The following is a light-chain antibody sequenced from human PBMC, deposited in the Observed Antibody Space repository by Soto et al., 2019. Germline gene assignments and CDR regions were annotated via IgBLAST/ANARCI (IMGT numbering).Light chain of an antibody. CDR2: GNC. J-gene: IGLJ3*02. Sequence: QSVLTQKPSVSGAPGQRVTISCTGNSSNLGAGYDVHWYQHLPGAAPKLVIFGNCYQPSGVPERFSGSKSGTSASLAITGLQTDDEADYYCQAYDYSLTASVFGGGTKGTVL. CDR1: SSNLGAGYD. CDR3: QAYDYSLTASV. V-gene: IGLV1-40*01.